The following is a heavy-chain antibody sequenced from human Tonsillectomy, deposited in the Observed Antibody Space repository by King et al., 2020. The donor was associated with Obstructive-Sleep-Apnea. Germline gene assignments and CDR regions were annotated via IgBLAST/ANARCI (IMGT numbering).Heavy chain of an antibody. CDR3: RRVMDDYVWGSYYY. J-gene: IGHJ4*02. V-gene: IGHV3-49*03. CDR1: GFTFGDFG. Sequence: VQLVESGGGLVQPGRSLRLSCTASGFTFGDFGMSWFRQAPGKGLEWVAFIRTNFFGGTTEYAASVKGRFTISRDDSKSIAYLQMNSLKTEDTAVYYCRRVMDDYVWGSYYYWGQGTLVTVSS. CDR2: IRTNFFGGTT. D-gene: IGHD3-16*01.